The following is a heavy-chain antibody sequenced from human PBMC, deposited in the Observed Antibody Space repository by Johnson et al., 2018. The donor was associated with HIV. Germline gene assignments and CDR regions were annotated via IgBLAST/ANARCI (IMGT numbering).Heavy chain of an antibody. CDR2: ISWDGCST. CDR3: AKGTGSGWSGSLDAFDI. J-gene: IGHJ3*02. V-gene: IGHV3-43D*03. CDR1: GFTFDDYA. Sequence: VQLVESGGVVVQPGGSLRLSCAASGFTFDDYAMHWVRQAPGKGLEWVSLISWDGCSTYYADSVKGRFTISRDNSKNYLYLQMNSLRAEDTALYYCAKGTGSGWSGSLDAFDIWGQGTMVTVSS. D-gene: IGHD6-19*01.